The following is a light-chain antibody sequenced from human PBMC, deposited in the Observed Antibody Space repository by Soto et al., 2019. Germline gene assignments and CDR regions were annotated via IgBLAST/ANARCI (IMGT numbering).Light chain of an antibody. J-gene: IGLJ2*01. CDR1: SSDVGGYNY. V-gene: IGLV2-14*01. Sequence: QSALTQPASVSGSPGQSITISCTGTSSDVGGYNYVSWYQQHPGKAPKLMIYEVRNRPSGVSNRFSGSKSGNTASLTISGLQAEDEDDYYCSSYTSSSTPLFGGGTKLTVL. CDR3: SSYTSSSTPL. CDR2: EVR.